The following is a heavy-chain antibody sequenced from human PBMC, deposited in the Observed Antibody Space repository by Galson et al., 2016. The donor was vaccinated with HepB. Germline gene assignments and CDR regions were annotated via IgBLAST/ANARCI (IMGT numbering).Heavy chain of an antibody. Sequence: SETLSLTCGVYGGSFSDFYWSWIRQPPGKGLEWIGEISHSGTTNYNPSLKSRVSISVDTSKNQFSLKLSSVTAADTAFYYCARDLGLELRDYWGQGTLVTVSS. CDR2: ISHSGTT. CDR1: GGSFSDFY. V-gene: IGHV4-34*01. J-gene: IGHJ4*02. D-gene: IGHD1-7*01. CDR3: ARDLGLELRDY.